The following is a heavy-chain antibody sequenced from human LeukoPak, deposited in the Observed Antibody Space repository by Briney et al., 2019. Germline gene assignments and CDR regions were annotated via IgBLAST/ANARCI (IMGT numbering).Heavy chain of an antibody. CDR1: GFTFDRFA. D-gene: IGHD6-19*01. Sequence: GGSLRLSCSASGFTFDRFAMHWVRQAPGKWLEYLSGIGSNGRSTHNADSVKGRFTISRDNSKNTLFLQMTSLRAEDTAVYYCVNQISGWVYWGQGTLVTVSS. CDR3: VNQISGWVY. J-gene: IGHJ4*02. V-gene: IGHV3-64D*06. CDR2: IGSNGRST.